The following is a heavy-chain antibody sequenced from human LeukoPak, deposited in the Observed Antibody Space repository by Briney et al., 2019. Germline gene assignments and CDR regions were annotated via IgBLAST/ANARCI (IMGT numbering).Heavy chain of an antibody. J-gene: IGHJ6*02. CDR3: AKYSSSSNYYYGMDV. V-gene: IGHV3-23*01. CDR2: VSGMGTNT. CDR1: GFTFSSYV. Sequence: GGSLRLSCAAAGFTFSSYVMTWVRQPPGKGLEWVSSVSGMGTNTYYADSVKGRFTISRDNSKNTLYLQMNSLRAEDTAVYYCAKYSSSSNYYYGMDVWGQGTTITVSS. D-gene: IGHD6-6*01.